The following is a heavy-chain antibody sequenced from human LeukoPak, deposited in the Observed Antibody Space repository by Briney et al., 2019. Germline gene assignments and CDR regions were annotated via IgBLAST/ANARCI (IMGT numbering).Heavy chain of an antibody. CDR1: GYTFTGSR. J-gene: IGHJ6*02. Sequence: ASVKASCKASGYTFTGSRMQWARQAPGQGLEWMGWINPSNGDTNSEQKFQGRVTMTRDTSISTVYMELSRLTSDDTAVYYCARSWYGMDVWGQGTTVTVSS. D-gene: IGHD6-13*01. CDR3: ARSWYGMDV. CDR2: INPSNGDT. V-gene: IGHV1-2*02.